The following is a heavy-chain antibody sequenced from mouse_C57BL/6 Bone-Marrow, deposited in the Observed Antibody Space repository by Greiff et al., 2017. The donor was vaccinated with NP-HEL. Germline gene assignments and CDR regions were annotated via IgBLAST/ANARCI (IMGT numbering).Heavy chain of an antibody. D-gene: IGHD2-2*01. CDR1: GYAFSSYW. Sequence: QVQLQQSGAELVKPGASVKISCKASGYAFSSYWMNWVKQRPGKGLEWIGQIYPGDGDTNYNGKFKGKATLTADKSSSTAYMQLSSLTSEDSAVYFCAREAMVTTWPFFDYWGQGTTLTVSS. CDR3: AREAMVTTWPFFDY. J-gene: IGHJ2*01. V-gene: IGHV1-80*01. CDR2: IYPGDGDT.